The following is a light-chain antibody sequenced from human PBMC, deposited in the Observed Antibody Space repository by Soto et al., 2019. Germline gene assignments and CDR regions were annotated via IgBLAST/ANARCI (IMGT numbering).Light chain of an antibody. CDR3: CSYAGSSTWV. V-gene: IGLV2-23*01. CDR1: SSDVGIYNL. J-gene: IGLJ3*02. CDR2: EGN. Sequence: QSALTQPASVSGSPGQSITISCTGTSSDVGIYNLVSWYQQHPGKAPKLMIFEGNKRPSGVSNRFSASKSGNTASLTISGLQAEDEADYYCCSYAGSSTWVFGGGTKLTVL.